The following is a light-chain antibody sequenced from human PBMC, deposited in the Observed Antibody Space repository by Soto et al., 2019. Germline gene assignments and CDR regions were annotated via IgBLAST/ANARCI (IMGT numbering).Light chain of an antibody. Sequence: DIVMTQSPLSLPVTPGEPASISCRSSQSLLHSNGYNYLDWYLQKPGQSPQLLIYLGSNRASGVPDRFSGSGSGTDFTLKISRVEAADVGVYYCMQALHTPRSFGGGTKVEIK. J-gene: IGKJ4*01. CDR3: MQALHTPRS. CDR1: QSLLHSNGYNY. V-gene: IGKV2-28*01. CDR2: LGS.